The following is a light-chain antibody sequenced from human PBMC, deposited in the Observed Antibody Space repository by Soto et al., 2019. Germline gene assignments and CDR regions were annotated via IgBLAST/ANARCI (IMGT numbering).Light chain of an antibody. J-gene: IGKJ1*01. V-gene: IGKV1-5*03. CDR3: LQYYDYRT. CDR1: QTITNL. Sequence: DIQLTQSPSTLSASVGDRVTITCRASQTITNLLAWFQQKPGKAPEILIYKASSLQSGVPSRFSGSGSGTEFTLTLSSLQPDDSATYYCLQYYDYRTFGQGTKVDIK. CDR2: KAS.